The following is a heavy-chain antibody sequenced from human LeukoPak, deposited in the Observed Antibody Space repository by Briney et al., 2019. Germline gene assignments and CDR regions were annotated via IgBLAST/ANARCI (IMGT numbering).Heavy chain of an antibody. J-gene: IGHJ4*02. CDR2: MNPNSGNT. V-gene: IGHV1-8*03. Sequence: ASVKVSCKASGYTFTSYDINWVRQATGQGLEWMGWMNPNSGNTGYAQKFQGRVTITRNTSISTAYMELSSLRSEDTAVYYCARVYRSRELLLGYWGQGTLVTVSS. CDR3: ARVYRSRELLLGY. D-gene: IGHD1-26*01. CDR1: GYTFTSYD.